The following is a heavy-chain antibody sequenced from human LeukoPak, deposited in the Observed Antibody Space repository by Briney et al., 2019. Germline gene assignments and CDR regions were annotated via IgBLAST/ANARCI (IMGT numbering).Heavy chain of an antibody. CDR1: GYTFTSYY. CDR2: IDPSGGST. V-gene: IGHV1-46*01. CDR3: ATIAVAGTWDFDY. D-gene: IGHD6-19*01. J-gene: IGHJ4*02. Sequence: ASVKVSCKASGYTFTSYYMHWVRQAPGQGLEWMGIIDPSGGSTSYAQKFQGRVTMTRDTSTSTVYMELSSLRSEDTAVYYCATIAVAGTWDFDYWGQGTLVTVSS.